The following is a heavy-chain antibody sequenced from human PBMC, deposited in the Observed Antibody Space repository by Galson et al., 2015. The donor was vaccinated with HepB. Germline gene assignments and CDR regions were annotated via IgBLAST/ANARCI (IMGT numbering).Heavy chain of an antibody. CDR1: GFTFGSSP. CDR2: ITPSADRT. D-gene: IGHD5/OR15-5a*01. J-gene: IGHJ6*02. Sequence: SLRLSCAGSGFTFGSSPMTWVRQAPGKGLDWVSAITPSADRTFYADSVRGRFTISRDNSRNTLYLQMNSLRAEDTAVYFCAKGVWMDVWGQGTTVTVSS. CDR3: AKGVWMDV. V-gene: IGHV3-23*01.